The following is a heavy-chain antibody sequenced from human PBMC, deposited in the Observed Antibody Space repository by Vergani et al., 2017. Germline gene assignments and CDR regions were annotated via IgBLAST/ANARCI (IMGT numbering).Heavy chain of an antibody. D-gene: IGHD1-26*01. Sequence: QVQLVQSGAEVKKPGASVKVSCKASGYTFTSYAINWVRQATGQGLEWMGWMNTNSGNTGYAQKFQGRVTMTRNTSISPAYMELSSLRSEDTAVYYCARANRYSGSDPFDYWGQGTLVTVSS. CDR3: ARANRYSGSDPFDY. CDR2: MNTNSGNT. CDR1: GYTFTSYA. J-gene: IGHJ4*02. V-gene: IGHV1-8*01.